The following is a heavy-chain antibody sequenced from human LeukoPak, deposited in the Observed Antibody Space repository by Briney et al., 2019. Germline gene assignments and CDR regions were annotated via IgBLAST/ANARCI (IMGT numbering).Heavy chain of an antibody. V-gene: IGHV1-69*05. CDR3: ARDPGIAAAGYSWFDP. CDR2: IIPIFGTA. J-gene: IGHJ5*02. D-gene: IGHD6-13*01. Sequence: SVKVSCKASGGTFSSYAISWVRQAPGQGLEWMGGIIPIFGTANYAQKFQGRVTITTDESTSTAYMELSSLRSEDTAVYYCARDPGIAAAGYSWFDPGAREPWSPSPQ. CDR1: GGTFSSYA.